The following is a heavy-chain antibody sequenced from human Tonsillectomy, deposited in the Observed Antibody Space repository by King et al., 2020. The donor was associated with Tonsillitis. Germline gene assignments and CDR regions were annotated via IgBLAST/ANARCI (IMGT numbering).Heavy chain of an antibody. CDR1: GGSISSYH. Sequence: VQLQESGPGLVKPSETLSLTCTVSGGSISSYHWSLIRPPPGKGLEWIGYIYYSGSTNYNPSLKSRVTISVDTSKNQFSLKLSSVTAADTAVYYCARVLSSSGWKGVFDYWGQGTLVAVSS. D-gene: IGHD6-19*01. J-gene: IGHJ4*02. V-gene: IGHV4-59*01. CDR3: ARVLSSSGWKGVFDY. CDR2: IYYSGST.